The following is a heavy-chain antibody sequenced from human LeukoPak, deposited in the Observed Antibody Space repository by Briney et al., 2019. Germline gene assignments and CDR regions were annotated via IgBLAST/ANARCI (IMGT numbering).Heavy chain of an antibody. CDR3: ATYSILNAREFRY. CDR1: GFTFDDYA. Sequence: PGGSLRLSCTVSGFTFDDYAMHWVRHTPGKGLEWVAGITWNRDNIGYGDSVKGRFTISRDNAKNSVYLQMNSLGADDTAVYYCATYSILNAREFRYWGQGTLVTVTS. CDR2: ITWNRDNI. J-gene: IGHJ1*01. D-gene: IGHD4-11*01. V-gene: IGHV3-9*01.